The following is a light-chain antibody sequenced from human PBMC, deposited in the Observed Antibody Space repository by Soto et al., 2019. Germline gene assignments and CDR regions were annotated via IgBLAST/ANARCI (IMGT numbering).Light chain of an antibody. CDR3: QQYNNWPLWT. V-gene: IGKV3-15*01. CDR2: GAS. J-gene: IGKJ1*01. CDR1: QSVSSN. Sequence: EIVMPQSPATLSVSPGARAPLSGRASQSVSSNLAWYQQKPGQAPRLLVYGASTRPTGIPTRFSGSGSGTEFTLTISSLQSEDFAVYYCQQYNNWPLWTFGQGTKVDIK.